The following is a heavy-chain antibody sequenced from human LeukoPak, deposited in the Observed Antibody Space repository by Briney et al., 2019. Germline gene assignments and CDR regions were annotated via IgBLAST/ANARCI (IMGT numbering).Heavy chain of an antibody. CDR3: ATVLSPDY. V-gene: IGHV1-24*01. CDR1: GYTFTSYD. Sequence: ASVKVSCKASGYTFTSYDINWVRQATGQGLEWMGGFDPEDGETIYAQKFQGRVTMTEDTSTDTAYMELSSLRSEDTAVYYCATVLSPDYWGQGTLVTVSS. J-gene: IGHJ4*02. CDR2: FDPEDGET.